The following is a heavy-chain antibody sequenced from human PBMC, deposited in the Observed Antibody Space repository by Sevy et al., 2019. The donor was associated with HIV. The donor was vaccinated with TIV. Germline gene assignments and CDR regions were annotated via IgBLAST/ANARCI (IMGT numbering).Heavy chain of an antibody. CDR1: GFTFSSYG. Sequence: GGSLRLSCAASGFTFSSYGMHWVRQAPGKGLEWVAFIWYDGSNKYYADSVKGRFTISRDNSKNTLYLQMNSLRAEDTAVYYCASRTCSGGSCYYGWFDPWGQGTLVTVSS. CDR3: ASRTCSGGSCYYGWFDP. CDR2: IWYDGSNK. V-gene: IGHV3-30*02. J-gene: IGHJ5*02. D-gene: IGHD2-15*01.